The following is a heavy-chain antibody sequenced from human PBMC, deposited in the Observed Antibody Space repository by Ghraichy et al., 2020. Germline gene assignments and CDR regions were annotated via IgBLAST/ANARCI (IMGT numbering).Heavy chain of an antibody. V-gene: IGHV3-66*02. D-gene: IGHD3-16*01. CDR1: GFTVSSNH. J-gene: IGHJ4*02. Sequence: GGSLRLSCAASGFTVSSNHMSWVRQSVGKGLEWVSTIYSGGNTLYADSVKGRFTISRDSSKSTLYLQMNSLRVEDTAVYFCLTFGGPIAPGYSGQRTLVSVSS. CDR3: LTFGGPIAPGY. CDR2: IYSGGNT.